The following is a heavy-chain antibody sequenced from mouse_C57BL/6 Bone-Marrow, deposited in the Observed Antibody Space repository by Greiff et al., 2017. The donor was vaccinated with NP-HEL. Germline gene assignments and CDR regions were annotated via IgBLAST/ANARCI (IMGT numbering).Heavy chain of an antibody. CDR2: INPNNGGT. Sequence: VQLQQSGPELVKPGASVKIPCKASGYTFTDYNMDWVKQSHGKSLEWIGDINPNNGGTIYNQKFKGKATLTVDKSSSTAYMELRSLTSEDTAVYYCAREGDYDGGYYFDYWPRHHSHSLL. D-gene: IGHD2-4*01. J-gene: IGHJ2*01. CDR3: AREGDYDGGYYFDY. V-gene: IGHV1-18*01. CDR1: GYTFTDYN.